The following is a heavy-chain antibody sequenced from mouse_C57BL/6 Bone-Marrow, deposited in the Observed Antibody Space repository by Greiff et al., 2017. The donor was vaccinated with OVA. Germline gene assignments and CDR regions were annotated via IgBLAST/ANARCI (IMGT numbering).Heavy chain of an antibody. V-gene: IGHV5-16*01. CDR3: ARGWLPLFYFDY. CDR1: GFTFSDYY. CDR2: INYDGSST. Sequence: VESEGGLVQPGSSMKLSCTASGFTFSDYYMAWVRQVPEKGLEWVANINYDGSSTYYLDSLKSRFIISRDNAKNILYLQMSSLKSEDTATYYCARGWLPLFYFDYWGQGTTLTVSS. D-gene: IGHD2-3*01. J-gene: IGHJ2*01.